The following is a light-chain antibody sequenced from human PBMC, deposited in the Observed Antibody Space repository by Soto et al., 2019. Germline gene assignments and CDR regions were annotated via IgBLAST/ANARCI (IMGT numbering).Light chain of an antibody. V-gene: IGKV1-39*01. Sequence: DIQMTQSPSSLSASVGDRVTITCRASQFINKYLSWYQQKPGKVPKLLINAASTLQSGVPSRFNGSRSGTDFSLAISSLQPDDFATYYCQQTFSTPITFGQGTRLEIK. CDR2: AAS. CDR1: QFINKY. J-gene: IGKJ5*01. CDR3: QQTFSTPIT.